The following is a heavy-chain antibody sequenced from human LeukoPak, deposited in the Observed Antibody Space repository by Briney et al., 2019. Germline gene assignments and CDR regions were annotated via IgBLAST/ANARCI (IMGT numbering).Heavy chain of an antibody. V-gene: IGHV1-69*13. Sequence: GASVKVSCKASGYTFTGYYMHWVRQAPGQGLEWMGGIIPIFGTANYAQKFQGRVTITADESTSTAYMELSSLRSEDTAVYYCAKRGYCSGGSCSDYWGQGTLVTVSS. CDR3: AKRGYCSGGSCSDY. CDR2: IIPIFGTA. D-gene: IGHD2-15*01. CDR1: GYTFTGYY. J-gene: IGHJ4*02.